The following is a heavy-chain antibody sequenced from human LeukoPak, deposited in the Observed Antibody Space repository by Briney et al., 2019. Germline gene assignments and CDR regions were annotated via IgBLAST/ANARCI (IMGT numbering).Heavy chain of an antibody. Sequence: GGSLRLSCAASGFTFSSYAMSWVRQAPGKGLEWVSTFSGSGGNTYYADSVKGRFTISRDNSKNTLYLQMNSLRADDTAVYYCARDDYGDYEPLYYYYYMDVWGKGTTVTISS. CDR1: GFTFSSYA. D-gene: IGHD4-17*01. CDR3: ARDDYGDYEPLYYYYYMDV. CDR2: FSGSGGNT. V-gene: IGHV3-23*01. J-gene: IGHJ6*03.